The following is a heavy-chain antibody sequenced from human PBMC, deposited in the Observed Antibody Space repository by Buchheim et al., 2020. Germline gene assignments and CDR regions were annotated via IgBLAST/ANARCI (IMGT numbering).Heavy chain of an antibody. J-gene: IGHJ5*02. CDR1: GGSISSYY. CDR3: ARDRSGPEYSSSGGWFDP. Sequence: QVQLQESGPGLVKPSETLSLTCTVSGGSISSYYWSWIRQPPGKGLEWIGYIYYSGSTYYNPSLKSRVTISVDTSKNQFSLKLSSVTAADTAVYYCARDRSGPEYSSSGGWFDPWGQGTL. D-gene: IGHD6-6*01. V-gene: IGHV4-30-4*01. CDR2: IYYSGST.